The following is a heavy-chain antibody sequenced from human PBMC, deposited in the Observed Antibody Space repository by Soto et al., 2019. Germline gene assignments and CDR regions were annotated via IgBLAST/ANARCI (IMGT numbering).Heavy chain of an antibody. Sequence: EVQIVASGGGLVQPGGSLRLSCAASGFTFSVYRMSWVRQAPGKGLEWVAKIDQDGSERDYVGSVKGRFTVSRDNAKNSLFLQMNSLGVDDTAVYYCARDWDKWGQGTLVTVSS. V-gene: IGHV3-7*01. CDR1: GFTFSVYR. D-gene: IGHD1-26*01. CDR3: ARDWDK. CDR2: IDQDGSER. J-gene: IGHJ4*02.